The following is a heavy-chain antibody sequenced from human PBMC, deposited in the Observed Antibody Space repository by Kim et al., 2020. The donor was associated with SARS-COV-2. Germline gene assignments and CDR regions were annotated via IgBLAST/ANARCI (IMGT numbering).Heavy chain of an antibody. V-gene: IGHV3-66*01. Sequence: ADSVQGRFTISRDNSKNTLYLQMNSLRAEDTAVYYCARDLSSPWSSDAFDIWGQGTMVTVSS. J-gene: IGHJ3*02. CDR3: ARDLSSPWSSDAFDI.